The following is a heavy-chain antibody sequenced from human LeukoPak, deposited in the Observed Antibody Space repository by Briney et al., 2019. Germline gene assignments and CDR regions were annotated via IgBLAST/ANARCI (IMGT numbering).Heavy chain of an antibody. CDR2: IYHSGST. D-gene: IGHD5-12*01. V-gene: IGHV4-30-2*01. CDR1: GGSISSGGYY. J-gene: IGHJ4*02. CDR3: ARPEGVANFDY. Sequence: PSETLSLTCTVSGGSISSGGYYWSWIRQPPGKGLEWIGYIYHSGSTYYNPSLKSRVTISVDRSKNQFSLKLSSVTAADTAVYYCARPEGVANFDYWGQGTLVTVSS.